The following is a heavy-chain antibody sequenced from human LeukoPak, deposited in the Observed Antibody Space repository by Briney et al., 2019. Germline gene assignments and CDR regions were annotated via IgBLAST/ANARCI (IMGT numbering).Heavy chain of an antibody. CDR3: AGDPLCRGGSGYPGPPPPPHDY. V-gene: IGHV4-59*12. Sequence: SETLSLTCTVSGGSISSYYWSWIRQPPGKGLEWIGYIYYSGSTNYNPSLKSRVTISVDTSKNQFSLRLSSVTAADTAVYYCAGDPLCRGGSGYPGPPPPPHDYWGQGTLVTVSS. J-gene: IGHJ4*02. CDR2: IYYSGST. D-gene: IGHD2-15*01. CDR1: GGSISSYY.